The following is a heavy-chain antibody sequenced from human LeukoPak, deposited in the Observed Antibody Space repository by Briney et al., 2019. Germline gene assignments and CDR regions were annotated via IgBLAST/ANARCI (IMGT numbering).Heavy chain of an antibody. D-gene: IGHD2-15*01. CDR1: GGSISSGTYY. V-gene: IGHV4-31*03. J-gene: IGHJ5*02. CDR2: IYYSGST. CDR3: ARVYCSGGSCYFGFWFDP. Sequence: PSQTLSLTCTVSGGSISSGTYYWGWIRQHPGKGLEWLGYIYYSGSTYYNPSLRGRLTISVDTSKNQFSLNLSSVTAADTAVYYCARVYCSGGSCYFGFWFDPWDQGTLVTVSS.